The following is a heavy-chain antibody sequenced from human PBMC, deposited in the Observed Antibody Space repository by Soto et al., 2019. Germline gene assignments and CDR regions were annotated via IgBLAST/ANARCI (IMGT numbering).Heavy chain of an antibody. Sequence: VQLVQSGAEVKKPGASVKDSCKASGCTFTSYAMDWVRPAPGQRLEWMGWISAGNGNTKYPQKFQGEVTITRDTSASTAYMALSSLRSEDTVVYYCYGSGIYAEFDPCGQGTLVTVSS. V-gene: IGHV1-3*01. J-gene: IGHJ5*02. CDR3: YGSGIYAEFDP. CDR2: ISAGNGNT. CDR1: GCTFTSYA. D-gene: IGHD3-10*01.